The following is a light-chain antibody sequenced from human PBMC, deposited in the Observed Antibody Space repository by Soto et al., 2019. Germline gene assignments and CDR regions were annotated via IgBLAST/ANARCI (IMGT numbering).Light chain of an antibody. Sequence: QSALTQPASVSGSPGQSITISCTGTSSDVGSYNYVSWYQQYPGKAPKLMIYDVSNRPSGVSYRFSGSKSGNTASLTISGLQAKDEADYHCSSSTTSSTHVVFGGGTKLTVL. CDR2: DVS. J-gene: IGLJ2*01. CDR3: SSSTTSSTHVV. CDR1: SSDVGSYNY. V-gene: IGLV2-14*01.